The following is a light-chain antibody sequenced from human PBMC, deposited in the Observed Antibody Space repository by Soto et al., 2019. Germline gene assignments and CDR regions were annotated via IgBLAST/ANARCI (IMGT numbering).Light chain of an antibody. V-gene: IGKV4-1*01. CDR3: QQYYDAPRT. J-gene: IGKJ2*01. CDR2: WAS. Sequence: DIVMTQSPDSLAVSLGERATINCKSSQSILYSYNKKNYLAWYQHKPGQPPNLLIYWASTRASGVPDRFSGSGSGTDFTLTISSLQTEDVAVYYCQQYYDAPRTFGQGTKVEIK. CDR1: QSILYSYNKKNY.